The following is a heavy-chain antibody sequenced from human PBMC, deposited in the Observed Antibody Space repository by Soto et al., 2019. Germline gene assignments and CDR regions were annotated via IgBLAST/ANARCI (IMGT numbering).Heavy chain of an antibody. CDR2: IYNSGST. J-gene: IGHJ5*02. Sequence: ASETLSLTCSVSGGSISDYYWSWIRQPAGKGLEWIGHIYNSGSTNYSPSLKSRVTILGDTSKNQFSLKLSAVTAADTAVYYCAKGGAGCTSTSCYTSGWLDPWGQGTLVTVSS. V-gene: IGHV4-4*07. CDR3: AKGGAGCTSTSCYTSGWLDP. D-gene: IGHD2-2*02. CDR1: GGSISDYY.